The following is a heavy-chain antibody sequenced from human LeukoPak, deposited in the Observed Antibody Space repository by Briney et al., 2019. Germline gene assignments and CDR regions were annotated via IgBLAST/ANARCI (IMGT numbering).Heavy chain of an antibody. CDR1: GGTFSSYA. J-gene: IGHJ4*02. Sequence: SVKVSCKTSGGTFSSYAISWVRQAPGQGLEWMGGIIPIFGTANYAQKFQGRVTITADESTSTAYMELSSLRSEDTAVYYCARGESVAGIATTPDWGQGTLVTVSS. D-gene: IGHD6-19*01. CDR3: ARGESVAGIATTPD. V-gene: IGHV1-69*13. CDR2: IIPIFGTA.